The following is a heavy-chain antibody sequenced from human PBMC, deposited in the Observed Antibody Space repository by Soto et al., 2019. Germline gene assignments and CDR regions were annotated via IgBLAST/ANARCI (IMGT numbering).Heavy chain of an antibody. D-gene: IGHD1-26*01. CDR1: GFTFTKAY. CDR3: ATEGGYPGSNFYGAY. V-gene: IGHV3-15*01. J-gene: IGHJ4*02. Sequence: EVQLVESGGGLVEPGGSIRLFCVASGFTFTKAYMTWVRQAPGKGLEWVGRIKGSHAGGTTDYATSVKGRFTISRDDSKNTLYLQMNSLKTEDTSVYYCATEGGYPGSNFYGAYWGQGTLVTVSS. CDR2: IKGSHAGGTT.